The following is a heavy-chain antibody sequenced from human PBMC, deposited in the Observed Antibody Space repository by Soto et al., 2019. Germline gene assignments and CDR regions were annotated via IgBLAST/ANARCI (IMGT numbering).Heavy chain of an antibody. CDR2: INSDGSST. J-gene: IGHJ5*02. V-gene: IGHV3-74*01. CDR1: GFTFSSYW. CDR3: ARIYRGQGGYDYPNWFDP. D-gene: IGHD5-12*01. Sequence: EVQLVESGGGLVQPGGSLRLSCAASGFTFSSYWMHWVRQAPGKGLVWVSRINSDGSSTSYADSVKGRFTISRDNAKNTLFLHMNILRAEDKAVYYCARIYRGQGGYDYPNWFDPWAHGTLVTVSS.